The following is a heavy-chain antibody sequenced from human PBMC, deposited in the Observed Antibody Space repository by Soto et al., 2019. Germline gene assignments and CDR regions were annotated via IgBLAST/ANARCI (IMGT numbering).Heavy chain of an antibody. J-gene: IGHJ6*02. V-gene: IGHV1-69*13. CDR1: GGTFSSYA. CDR3: ARDRLGYYDTNGYYYGMDV. CDR2: IIPIFGTA. D-gene: IGHD3-22*01. Sequence: GASVKVSCKASGGTFSSYAISWVRQAPGQGLEWMGGIIPIFGTANYAQKFQGRVTITADESTSTAYMELSSLRSGDTAVYYCARDRLGYYDTNGYYYGMDVWGQGTTVTVSS.